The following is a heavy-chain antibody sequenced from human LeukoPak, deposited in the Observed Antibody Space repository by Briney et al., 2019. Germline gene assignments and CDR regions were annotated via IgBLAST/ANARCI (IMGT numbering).Heavy chain of an antibody. CDR3: ARKGYYYYYMDV. CDR2: IYYSGST. J-gene: IGHJ6*03. CDR1: GGSISSSSYY. V-gene: IGHV4-39*01. Sequence: PSETLSLTCTVSGGSISSSSYYWGWIRQPPGKEQEWIGSIYYSGSTYYNPSLKSRVTISVDTSKNQFSLKLSSVTAADTAVYYCARKGYYYYYMDVWGKGTTVTVSS.